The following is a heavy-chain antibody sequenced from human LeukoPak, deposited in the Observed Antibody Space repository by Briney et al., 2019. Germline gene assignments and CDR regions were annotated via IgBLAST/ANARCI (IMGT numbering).Heavy chain of an antibody. CDR3: ARREIVVVPAAFHYGMDV. CDR2: INPSGGST. J-gene: IGHJ6*02. CDR1: GYTFTSYY. D-gene: IGHD2-2*01. V-gene: IGHV1-46*01. Sequence: ASVKVSCKASGYTFTSYYMHWVRQAPGQGLEWMGIINPSGGSTSYAQKFQGRVTMTRDTSTSTVYMELSSLRSEDTAVYYCARREIVVVPAAFHYGMDVWGQGTTATVSS.